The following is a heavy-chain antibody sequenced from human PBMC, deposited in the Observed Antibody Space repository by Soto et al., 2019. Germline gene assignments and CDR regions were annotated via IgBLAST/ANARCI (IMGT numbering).Heavy chain of an antibody. Sequence: EVQLVESGGGLVKPGGSLRLSCAASGFNFISYNMNWVRQAPGKGLEWVSSISSSGSHIYNADSVKGRFTISRDNAKNSLYLQMNSLRPGDTAVYYCVRDWGLAVAGSWGQGTLVTVSS. V-gene: IGHV3-21*06. D-gene: IGHD6-19*01. CDR3: VRDWGLAVAGS. CDR1: GFNFISYN. J-gene: IGHJ4*02. CDR2: ISSSGSHI.